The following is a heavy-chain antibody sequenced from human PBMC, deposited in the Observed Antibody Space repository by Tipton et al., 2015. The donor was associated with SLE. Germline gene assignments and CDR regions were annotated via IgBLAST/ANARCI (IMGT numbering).Heavy chain of an antibody. Sequence: QSGPEVKKPGASVKVSCKASGYTFTSYAMHWVRQAPGQRLEWMGWINAGNGNTKYSQKFQGRVTITRDTSASTAYIELSSLRSEDTAVYYCARDSSGWHNWFDPWGQGTLVTVSS. CDR1: GYTFTSYA. CDR3: ARDSSGWHNWFDP. CDR2: INAGNGNT. D-gene: IGHD6-19*01. J-gene: IGHJ5*02. V-gene: IGHV1-3*01.